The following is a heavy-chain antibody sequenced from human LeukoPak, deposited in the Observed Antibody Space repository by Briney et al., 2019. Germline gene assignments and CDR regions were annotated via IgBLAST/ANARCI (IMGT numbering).Heavy chain of an antibody. Sequence: SETLSLTCAVSGGSISSSNWWSWVRQPPGKGLEWIGEIYHSGSTNYNPSLKSRVTISVDTSKNQFSLKLSSVTAADTAVYYCATSGGTLGPTNYFAYWGQGTLVTVSS. D-gene: IGHD3-16*01. V-gene: IGHV4-4*02. J-gene: IGHJ4*02. CDR2: IYHSGST. CDR3: ATSGGTLGPTNYFAY. CDR1: GGSISSSNW.